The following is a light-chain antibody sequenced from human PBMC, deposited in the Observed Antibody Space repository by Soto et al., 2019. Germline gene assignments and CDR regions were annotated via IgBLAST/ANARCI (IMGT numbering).Light chain of an antibody. CDR1: QSIRSSY. V-gene: IGKV3-20*01. Sequence: EIVLTQSPGTLSLSPGERATLSCRASQSIRSSYLAWYQQKPGQAPRLHIYGASSRATGIPDRFSGSGSGTDFTLTISRLEPEDFAVYYCQQYGSSPPFTFGPGTKVDIK. J-gene: IGKJ3*01. CDR3: QQYGSSPPFT. CDR2: GAS.